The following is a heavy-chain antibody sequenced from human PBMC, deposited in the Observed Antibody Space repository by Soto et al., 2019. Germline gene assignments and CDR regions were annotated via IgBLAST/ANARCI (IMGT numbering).Heavy chain of an antibody. J-gene: IGHJ4*02. CDR3: AKDAPRTGLRGQWVG. CDR1: GFAFYNYA. Sequence: EEQLLESGGGLIQPGGSLRISCAASGFAFYNYAMAWVRQAPGKVLEWVSGISDSGISIYYTDSVKGRFTISRDNSKNTLLLQMDSLRGEDTALYYCAKDAPRTGLRGQWVGWGQGTLVTVSS. V-gene: IGHV3-23*01. D-gene: IGHD1-26*01. CDR2: ISDSGISI.